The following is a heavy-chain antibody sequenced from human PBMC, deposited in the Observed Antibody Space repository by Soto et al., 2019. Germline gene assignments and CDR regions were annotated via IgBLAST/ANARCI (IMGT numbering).Heavy chain of an antibody. Sequence: QVQLQESGPGLVKPSGTLSLTCAVSGVSISSHDWWTWVRQPPGKGLEWIGESHESGNTNYNSSLESRVTISVDKSKNQFSLKLTSVTGADTAVYYCATRDSGRFYWGQGTLVTVSS. J-gene: IGHJ4*02. D-gene: IGHD5-12*01. CDR2: SHESGNT. V-gene: IGHV4-4*02. CDR1: GVSISSHDW. CDR3: ATRDSGRFY.